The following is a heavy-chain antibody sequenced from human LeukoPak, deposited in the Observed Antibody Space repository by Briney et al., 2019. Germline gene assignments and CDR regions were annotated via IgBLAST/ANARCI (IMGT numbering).Heavy chain of an antibody. CDR3: ARDPDRNNWFDP. CDR2: IYYSGIT. Sequence: PSETLSLTCTVSGGSISSYYWSWIRQPPGKGLEWIGYIYYSGITNYNPSLKSRVTISVDTSKNQFSLKLSSVTAADMAVYYCARDPDRNNWFDPWGQGTLVTVSS. J-gene: IGHJ5*02. CDR1: GGSISSYY. V-gene: IGHV4-59*01.